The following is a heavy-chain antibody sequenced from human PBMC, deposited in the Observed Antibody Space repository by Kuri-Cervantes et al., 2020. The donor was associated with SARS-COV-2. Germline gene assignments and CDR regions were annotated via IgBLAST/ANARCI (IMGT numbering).Heavy chain of an antibody. CDR3: ARDKSGSWYRVGYYMDA. D-gene: IGHD6-13*01. Sequence: GESLKISCAASGFTFSDYEMNWVRQAPGKGLEWVSYISISGSTIYYADSVKGRFTISRDNAKNSLYLQMNSLRAEDTAVYYCARDKSGSWYRVGYYMDAWGKGTTVTVSS. J-gene: IGHJ6*03. CDR2: ISISGSTI. CDR1: GFTFSDYE. V-gene: IGHV3-48*03.